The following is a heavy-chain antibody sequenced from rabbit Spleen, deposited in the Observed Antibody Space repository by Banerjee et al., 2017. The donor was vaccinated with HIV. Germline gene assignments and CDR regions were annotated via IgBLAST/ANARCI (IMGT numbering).Heavy chain of an antibody. CDR2: IDAGSSGFT. D-gene: IGHD8-1*01. V-gene: IGHV1S40*01. Sequence: QSLEESGGDLAKPGASLTLTCTASGVSFSGSYYICWVRQAPGKGLEWVVCIDAGSSGFTYFASWAKGRFTISKTSSTTVTLQMTSLTAADTATYFCARDTASSFSSYGMDLWGPGTLVTVS. J-gene: IGHJ6*01. CDR3: ARDTASSFSSYGMDL. CDR1: GVSFSGSYY.